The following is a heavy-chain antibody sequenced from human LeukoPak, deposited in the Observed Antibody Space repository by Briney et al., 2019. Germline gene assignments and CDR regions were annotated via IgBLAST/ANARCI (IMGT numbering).Heavy chain of an antibody. CDR2: IIPILGIA. V-gene: IGHV1-69*04. CDR1: GGTFSSYA. Sequence: SVKVSCKASGGTFSSYAISWVRQAPGQGLEWMGRIIPILGIANYAQKFQGRVTITADKSTSTAYMELSSLRSEDTAVYYCASLLNYYDSSGYKSLDYWGQGTLVTVSS. J-gene: IGHJ4*02. D-gene: IGHD3-22*01. CDR3: ASLLNYYDSSGYKSLDY.